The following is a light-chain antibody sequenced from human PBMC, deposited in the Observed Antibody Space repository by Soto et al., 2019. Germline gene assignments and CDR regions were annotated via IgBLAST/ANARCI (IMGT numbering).Light chain of an antibody. CDR1: QNVGTY. CDR3: QQSSSTPQT. J-gene: IGKJ4*01. Sequence: DIQMTQSPSSLSASIGDRVTITCRASQNVGTYLSWYQQKQGKAPKLLINVASTLQSGVPSRFSGSGSGTDFTLAIGSLQPEDFATYYCQQSSSTPQTFGGGTRVEIK. CDR2: VAS. V-gene: IGKV1-39*01.